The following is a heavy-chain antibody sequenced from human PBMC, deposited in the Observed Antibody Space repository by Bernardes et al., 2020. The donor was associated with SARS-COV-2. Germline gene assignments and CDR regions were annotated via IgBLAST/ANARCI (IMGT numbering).Heavy chain of an antibody. J-gene: IGHJ4*02. D-gene: IGHD1-7*01. Sequence: GGSLRLSCAASGFPFSDYEMNWVRQAPGKGLEWLSYITVGGTIYYADSVRGRFTISRDNAQNSLYLQMNNLRADDTAFYYCARANYDLRMIDYWGQGALVTVSS. CDR3: ARANYDLRMIDY. CDR2: ITVGGTI. CDR1: GFPFSDYE. V-gene: IGHV3-48*03.